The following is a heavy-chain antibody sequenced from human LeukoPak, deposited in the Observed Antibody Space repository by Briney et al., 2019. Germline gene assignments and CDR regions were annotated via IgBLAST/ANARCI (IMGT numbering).Heavy chain of an antibody. Sequence: SVKVSCKASGGTFSSYAISWGRQAPGQGLEWMGGIIPIFGTANYAQKFQGRVTITADESTSTAYMELSSLRSEDTAVYYCARDRQQLVYTEFDYWGQGTLVTVSS. V-gene: IGHV1-69*01. D-gene: IGHD6-13*01. J-gene: IGHJ4*02. CDR1: GGTFSSYA. CDR2: IIPIFGTA. CDR3: ARDRQQLVYTEFDY.